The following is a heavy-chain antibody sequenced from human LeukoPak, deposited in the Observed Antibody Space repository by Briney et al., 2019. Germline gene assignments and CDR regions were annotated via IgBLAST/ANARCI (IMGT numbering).Heavy chain of an antibody. CDR1: GFTFSSYA. Sequence: PGGSLRLSCAASGFTFSSYAMSWVRQAPGKGLEWVSAIRGSGGSTYYADSVKGRFTISRDNSKNTLYLQMNSLRAEDTAVYYCAKQGNDYGDYWQDYWGQGTLVTVSS. CDR3: AKQGNDYGDYWQDY. D-gene: IGHD4-17*01. J-gene: IGHJ4*02. V-gene: IGHV3-23*01. CDR2: IRGSGGST.